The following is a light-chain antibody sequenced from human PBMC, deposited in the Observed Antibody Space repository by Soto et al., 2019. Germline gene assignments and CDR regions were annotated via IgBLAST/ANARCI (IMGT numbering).Light chain of an antibody. CDR1: QSVSSW. V-gene: IGKV1-5*03. J-gene: IGKJ1*01. Sequence: DIQMTHSPSTLSASVGDRVTITCRASQSVSSWLAWFQQKPGKAPKLLIYKASSLQSGVSSRFSGGGSGRDFTLTISSLQLEDFATYFCQKSYSIPWTFGQGTKVDIK. CDR2: KAS. CDR3: QKSYSIPWT.